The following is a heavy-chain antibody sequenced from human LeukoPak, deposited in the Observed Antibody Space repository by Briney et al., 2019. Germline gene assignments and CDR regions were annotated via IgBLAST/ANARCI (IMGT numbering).Heavy chain of an antibody. D-gene: IGHD2-2*01. Sequence: ASVKVSCKASGYTFTSYYMHWVRQAPGQGLEWMGIINPSGGSTSYAQKFQGRVTMTRDMSTSTVYMELSSLRSEDTAVYYCARSYCGSTSCYVVVDWFDPWGQGTLVTVSS. J-gene: IGHJ5*02. CDR3: ARSYCGSTSCYVVVDWFDP. CDR2: INPSGGST. CDR1: GYTFTSYY. V-gene: IGHV1-46*01.